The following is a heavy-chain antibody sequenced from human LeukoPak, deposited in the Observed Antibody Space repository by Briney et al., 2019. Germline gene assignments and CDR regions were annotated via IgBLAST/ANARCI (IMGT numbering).Heavy chain of an antibody. CDR2: ITHNGYT. J-gene: IGHJ5*02. CDR3: AASGRPINWFDP. CDR1: GGSFSGYY. Sequence: SETLSLTCAVYGGSFSGYYWGWIRQPPGKGLQWIGEITHNGYTNYNPALKSRVTISIDTSKNEFSLKVSSVTAADMAIYYCAASGRPINWFDPWGQGTLVTVSS. D-gene: IGHD3-10*01. V-gene: IGHV4-34*01.